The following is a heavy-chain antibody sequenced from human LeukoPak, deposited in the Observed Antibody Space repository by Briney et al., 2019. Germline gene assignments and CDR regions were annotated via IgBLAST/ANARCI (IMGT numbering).Heavy chain of an antibody. J-gene: IGHJ4*02. CDR1: GFTFSSYW. Sequence: GGSLRLSCAASGFTFSSYWMSWVRQAPGKGLEWVANIKQDGSEKYYVDSVKGRFTISRDNAKNSLYLQMNSLRDEDTAVYYCARVPIAAAGTCFDYWGQGTLVTVSS. D-gene: IGHD6-13*01. V-gene: IGHV3-7*01. CDR3: ARVPIAAAGTCFDY. CDR2: IKQDGSEK.